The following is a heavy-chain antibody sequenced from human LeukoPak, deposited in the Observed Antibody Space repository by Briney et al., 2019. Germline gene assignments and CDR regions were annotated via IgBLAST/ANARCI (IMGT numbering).Heavy chain of an antibody. CDR1: GGSISNYY. Sequence: SETLSLACTVSGGSISNYYWGWIRQPPGKALEWIGNIFYSGSTYYSPSLKSRVTISLDTSRNQFSLKLNSVTAADTAVYYCAKSNGYGLIDIWGQGTMVTVSS. CDR3: AKSNGYGLIDI. D-gene: IGHD3-22*01. V-gene: IGHV4-59*12. J-gene: IGHJ3*02. CDR2: IFYSGST.